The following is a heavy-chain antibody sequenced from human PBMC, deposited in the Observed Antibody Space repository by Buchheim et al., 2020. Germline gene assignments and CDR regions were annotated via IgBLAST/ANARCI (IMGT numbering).Heavy chain of an antibody. CDR3: ARCRKGRGAEFFYATSRFYFDL. Sequence: QVQLQQWGPGLLKPSETLSLTCAVSGGSFSGYFWAWIRQPPGKGLEWIGEINDSGSIDYNPSLRSRVTISVDMSKKRISLNLMSVTAADTALYYCARCRKGRGAEFFYATSRFYFDLWGQGTL. V-gene: IGHV4-34*01. J-gene: IGHJ1*01. CDR1: GGSFSGYF. CDR2: INDSGSI. D-gene: IGHD3-9*01.